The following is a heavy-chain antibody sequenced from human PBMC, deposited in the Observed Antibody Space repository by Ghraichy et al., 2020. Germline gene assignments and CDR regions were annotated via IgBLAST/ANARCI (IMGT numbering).Heavy chain of an antibody. CDR3: ARGTPPSTVTSPSGWFDP. Sequence: SETLSLTCAVYGGSFSGYYWSWIRQPPGKGLEWIGEINHSGSTKYNPSLKSRVSISVDTSKKQFSLRLSSVTAADTAVYHCARGTPPSTVTSPSGWFDPWGQGTLVTVSS. V-gene: IGHV4-34*01. CDR1: GGSFSGYY. CDR2: INHSGST. D-gene: IGHD4-17*01. J-gene: IGHJ5*02.